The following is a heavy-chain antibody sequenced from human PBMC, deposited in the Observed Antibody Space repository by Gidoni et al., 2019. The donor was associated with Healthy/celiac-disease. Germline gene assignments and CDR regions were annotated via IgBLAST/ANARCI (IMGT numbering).Heavy chain of an antibody. V-gene: IGHV3-23*01. CDR3: AKAFRYCSSTSCYTDYYYGLDV. CDR2: ISGSGGST. J-gene: IGHJ6*02. D-gene: IGHD2-2*02. CDR1: GFTFSSYA. Sequence: EVQLLESGGGLVQPGGSLRLSCAASGFTFSSYAMSWVRQAPGKGLEWVSAISGSGGSTYYADSVKGRFTISRDNSKNTLYLQMNSLRAEDTAVYYCAKAFRYCSSTSCYTDYYYGLDVWGQGTTVTVSS.